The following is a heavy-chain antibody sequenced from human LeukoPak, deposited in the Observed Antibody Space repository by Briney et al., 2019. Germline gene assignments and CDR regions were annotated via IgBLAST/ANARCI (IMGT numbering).Heavy chain of an antibody. CDR1: GGTFSSYA. V-gene: IGHV1-69*05. CDR3: ARGPCPSPVAALDFQH. CDR2: IIPIFGTA. D-gene: IGHD6-19*01. Sequence: VASVTVSCKASGGTFSSYAISWVRQAPGQGLEWMGRIIPIFGTANYAQKFQGRVTITTDESTSTAYMELSSLRSEDTAVYYCARGPCPSPVAALDFQHRGQGTLVTVSS. J-gene: IGHJ1*01.